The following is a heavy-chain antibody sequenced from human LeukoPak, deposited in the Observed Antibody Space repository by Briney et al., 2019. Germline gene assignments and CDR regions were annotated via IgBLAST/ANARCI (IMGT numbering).Heavy chain of an antibody. J-gene: IGHJ4*02. Sequence: PSETLSLTCAVYGGSFSGYYWSWIRQPPGKGLEWIGEINHSGSTNYNPSLKGRVTISVDTSKNQFSLKLSSVTAADTAVYYCSLWSGYSSDYWGQGTLVTVSS. CDR3: SLWSGYSSDY. CDR1: GGSFSGYY. V-gene: IGHV4-34*01. CDR2: INHSGST. D-gene: IGHD3-3*01.